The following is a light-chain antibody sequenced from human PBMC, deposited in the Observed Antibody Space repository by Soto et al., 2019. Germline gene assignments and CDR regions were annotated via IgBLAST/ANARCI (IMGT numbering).Light chain of an antibody. CDR3: CSYAGSSTLV. Sequence: QSALTQPASVSGSPGQSITISCTGSSSDVGGYNYVSWYQQHPGKAPKLMIYEGSKRPSGVSYRFSGSKSGNTASLTISGLQAEDEADYYCCSYAGSSTLVFGGGTQLTVL. CDR1: SSDVGGYNY. CDR2: EGS. V-gene: IGLV2-23*01. J-gene: IGLJ2*01.